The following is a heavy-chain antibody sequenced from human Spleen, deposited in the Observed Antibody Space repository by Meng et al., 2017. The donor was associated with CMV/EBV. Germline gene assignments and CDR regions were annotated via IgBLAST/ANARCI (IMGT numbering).Heavy chain of an antibody. CDR2: IYTSGGK. J-gene: IGHJ5*02. CDR3: ARDSSSMGYWFDP. D-gene: IGHD6-6*01. CDR1: GFTFSSYA. V-gene: IGHV3-66*03. Sequence: GESLKISCAASGFTFSSYAMSWVRQAPGKGLEWVSVIYTSGGKYYADSVKGRFTISRDNSKNTLYLQMNSLRAEDTAVYYCARDSSSMGYWFDPWGQGTLVTISS.